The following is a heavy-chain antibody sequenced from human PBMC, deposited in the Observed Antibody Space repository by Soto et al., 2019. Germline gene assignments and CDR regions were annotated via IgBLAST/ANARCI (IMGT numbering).Heavy chain of an antibody. CDR2: IYYSGST. V-gene: IGHV4-30-4*01. J-gene: IGHJ6*02. D-gene: IGHD3-3*01. CDR1: GGSISSGDYY. CDR3: ARGEYDFWSGYVPGYYYGMDV. Sequence: SETLSLTCTGSGGSISSGDYYCSWIRQPPGKGLEWFGYIYYSGSTYYNPSLKSRVTISVDTSKNQFSLKLSSVTAADTAVYYCARGEYDFWSGYVPGYYYGMDVWGQGTTVTVSS.